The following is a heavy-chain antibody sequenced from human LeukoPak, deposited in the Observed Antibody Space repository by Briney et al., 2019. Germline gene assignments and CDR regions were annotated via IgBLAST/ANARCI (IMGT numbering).Heavy chain of an antibody. V-gene: IGHV3-23*01. Sequence: SGGSLRLSCAASGFTFSSYAMSWVRQAPGKGLEWVSAISGSGGSTYYADSVKGRFTISRDNSKNTLYLQMNSLRAEDTAVYYCAREGLWFGELLSGWYFDLWGRGTLVTVSS. CDR1: GFTFSSYA. J-gene: IGHJ2*01. CDR3: AREGLWFGELLSGWYFDL. D-gene: IGHD3-10*01. CDR2: ISGSGGST.